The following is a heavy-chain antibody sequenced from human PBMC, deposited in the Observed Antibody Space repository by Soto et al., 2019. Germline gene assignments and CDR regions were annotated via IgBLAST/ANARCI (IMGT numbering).Heavy chain of an antibody. CDR1: GFTFSSYW. Sequence: GGSLRLSCAASGFTFSSYWMSWVRQAPGKGLEWVANIKQDGSEKYYVDSVKGRFTISRDNAKNSLYLQMNSLRAEDTAVYYCVRGLTGDSVGDAFDIWGQGTMVTVSS. CDR3: VRGLTGDSVGDAFDI. CDR2: IKQDGSEK. D-gene: IGHD7-27*01. J-gene: IGHJ3*02. V-gene: IGHV3-7*03.